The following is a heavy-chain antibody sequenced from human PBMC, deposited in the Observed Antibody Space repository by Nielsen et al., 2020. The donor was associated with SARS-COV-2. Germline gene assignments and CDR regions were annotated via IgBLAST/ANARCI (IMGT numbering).Heavy chain of an antibody. D-gene: IGHD1-1*01. CDR2: INPSGGST. CDR1: GFTFTSYY. V-gene: IGHV1-46*01. J-gene: IGHJ2*01. CDR3: ARDSSDNVLNWYFDL. Sequence: ASVKVSCKASGFTFTSYYMHWVRQAPGQGLEWMGIINPSGGSTSYAQKFQGRVTMTRDTSTSTVYMELSSLRSEDTAVYYCARDSSDNVLNWYFDLWGRGTLVTVSS.